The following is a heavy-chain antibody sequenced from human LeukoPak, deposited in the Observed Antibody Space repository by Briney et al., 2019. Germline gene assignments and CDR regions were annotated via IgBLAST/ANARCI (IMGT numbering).Heavy chain of an antibody. J-gene: IGHJ6*03. D-gene: IGHD6-6*01. CDR3: ARRGAARPYYYYYMDV. CDR1: GGSISTYY. Sequence: SETLSLTCTVSGGSISTYYWSWIRQPPGKGLEWIGYIYYSGSTNYNPSLKSRVTVSIDTSKNQFSLKLSSVTAADTAVYYCARRGAARPYYYYYMDVWGKGTTVTVSS. CDR2: IYYSGST. V-gene: IGHV4-59*12.